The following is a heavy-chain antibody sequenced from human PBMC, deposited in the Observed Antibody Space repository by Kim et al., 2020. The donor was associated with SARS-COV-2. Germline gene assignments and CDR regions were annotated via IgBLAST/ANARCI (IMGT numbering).Heavy chain of an antibody. D-gene: IGHD6-13*01. V-gene: IGHV3-64D*06. J-gene: IGHJ6*02. CDR1: GFTFSSYA. Sequence: GGSLRLSCSASGFTFSSYALHWVRQAPGKGLEYVSAINSNGDSTYYADSVKARFTISRDNSKNTLYLQMSSLSAEDTAVYYCARFPSFIGAGGGYNYYGMDVWGQGTTVIVSS. CDR2: INSNGDST. CDR3: ARFPSFIGAGGGYNYYGMDV.